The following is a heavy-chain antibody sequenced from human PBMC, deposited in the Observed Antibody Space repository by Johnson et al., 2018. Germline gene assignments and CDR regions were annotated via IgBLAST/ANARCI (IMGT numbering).Heavy chain of an antibody. CDR1: GYTFTNFD. CDR3: VRGDGWGSNYCFFEL. D-gene: IGHD5-24*01. Sequence: QVQLVQSGAEVKRPGASVTVSCKASGYTFTNFDLNWVRQAPGQGLEWVGWMSPKTGNTGYAQKLQGRVTMTRSTSLSTAYLELSGLGSEDTAGYYCVRGDGWGSNYCFFELWGRGTLVTVSS. V-gene: IGHV1-8*01. CDR2: MSPKTGNT. J-gene: IGHJ2*01.